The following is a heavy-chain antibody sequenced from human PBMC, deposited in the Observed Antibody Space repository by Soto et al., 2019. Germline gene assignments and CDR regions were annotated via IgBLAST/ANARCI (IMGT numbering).Heavy chain of an antibody. CDR2: IIPILGIA. Sequence: QVQLVQSGAEVKKPGSSVKVSCKASGGTFSSYTISWVRQAPGQGLEWMGRIIPILGIANYAQKFQGRVTITADKSTSTAYMELSSLRSEDTAVYYCARPAQPLGYCSSTSCYEPRYYFDYWGQGTLVTVSS. CDR1: GGTFSSYT. J-gene: IGHJ4*02. V-gene: IGHV1-69*02. D-gene: IGHD2-2*01. CDR3: ARPAQPLGYCSSTSCYEPRYYFDY.